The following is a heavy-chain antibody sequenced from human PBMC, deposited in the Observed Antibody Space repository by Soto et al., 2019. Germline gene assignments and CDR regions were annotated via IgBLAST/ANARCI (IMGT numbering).Heavy chain of an antibody. V-gene: IGHV3-48*02. Sequence: EVQLVESGGGLVQPGGSLRLSCAASGFTFSSYSMNWVRQAPGKGLEWVSYISSSSSTIYYADSVKGRFTISKDNAKNSLYLKMNSLRDEDTAVYYCARECGSLNWFDPWGQGSMVTVSS. CDR2: ISSSSSTI. D-gene: IGHD1-26*01. CDR1: GFTFSSYS. CDR3: ARECGSLNWFDP. J-gene: IGHJ5*02.